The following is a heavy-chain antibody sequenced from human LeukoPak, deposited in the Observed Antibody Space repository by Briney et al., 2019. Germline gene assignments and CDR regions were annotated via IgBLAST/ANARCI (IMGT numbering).Heavy chain of an antibody. D-gene: IGHD2-15*01. J-gene: IGHJ4*02. CDR1: GFTFSSYE. CDR2: ISSSGSTI. Sequence: PGGSLRLSCAASGFTFSSYEMNWVRQAPGKGLEWVSYISSSGSTIYYADSVKGRFTISRDNAKNSLYLQMNSLRAEDTAVYYCARGGRYCSGGSCYVDHWGQGTLVTVSS. CDR3: ARGGRYCSGGSCYVDH. V-gene: IGHV3-48*03.